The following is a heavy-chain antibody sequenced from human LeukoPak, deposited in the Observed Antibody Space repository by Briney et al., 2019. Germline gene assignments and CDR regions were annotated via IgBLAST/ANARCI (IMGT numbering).Heavy chain of an antibody. CDR3: ARGSIQWRVFVG. CDR1: GGSFSSGSYY. V-gene: IGHV4-61*01. Sequence: SETLSLTCTVSGGSFSSGSYYWSWIRQPPGKGLEWIGYIYYSGSTNYNPSLKSRVTISVDTSKNQFSLKLSSVTAADTAVYYCARGSIQWRVFVGWGQGTLVTVSS. D-gene: IGHD6-19*01. J-gene: IGHJ4*02. CDR2: IYYSGST.